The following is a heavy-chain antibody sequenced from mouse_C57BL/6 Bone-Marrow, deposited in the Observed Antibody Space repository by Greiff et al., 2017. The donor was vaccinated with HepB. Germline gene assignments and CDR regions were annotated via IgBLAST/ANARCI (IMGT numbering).Heavy chain of an antibody. J-gene: IGHJ3*01. CDR3: ARSGIYYYGSSPWFAY. Sequence: QVQLKQPGAELVKPGASVKLSCKASGYTFTSYWMHWVKQRPGQGLEWIGMIHPNSGSTNYNEKFKSKATLTVDKSSSTAYMQLSSLTSEDSAVYSCARSGIYYYGSSPWFAYWGQGTLVTVSA. D-gene: IGHD1-1*01. CDR2: IHPNSGST. V-gene: IGHV1-64*01. CDR1: GYTFTSYW.